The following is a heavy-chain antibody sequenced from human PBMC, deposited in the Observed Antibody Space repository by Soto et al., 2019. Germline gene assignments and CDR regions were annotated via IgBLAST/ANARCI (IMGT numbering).Heavy chain of an antibody. J-gene: IGHJ3*01. CDR1: GFTFSSYA. V-gene: IGHV3-23*01. Sequence: EVQLLESGGGLVQPGGSLRLSCVASGFTFSSYAMSWVRQVPGEGREWVSTISDAAASAYYVDSVKGRFTSSRDNSKRTLYLQMNSLRAEDSAMYYCARPYGGKIGDAPDLWGQGTMVTVSS. CDR2: ISDAAASA. D-gene: IGHD3-16*01. CDR3: ARPYGGKIGDAPDL.